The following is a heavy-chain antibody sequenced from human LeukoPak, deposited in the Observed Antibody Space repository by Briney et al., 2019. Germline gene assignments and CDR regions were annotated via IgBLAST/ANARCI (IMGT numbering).Heavy chain of an antibody. CDR1: GYTLTELS. CDR2: FDPEDGET. CDR3: ATIYTWWEAPRY. Sequence: ASVKVSCKVSGYTLTELSMHRVRQAPGKGLEWMGGFDPEDGETIYAQKFQGRVTMTEDTSTDTAYMELSSLRSEDTAVYYCATIYTWWEAPRYWGQGTLVTVSS. J-gene: IGHJ4*02. V-gene: IGHV1-24*01. D-gene: IGHD1-26*01.